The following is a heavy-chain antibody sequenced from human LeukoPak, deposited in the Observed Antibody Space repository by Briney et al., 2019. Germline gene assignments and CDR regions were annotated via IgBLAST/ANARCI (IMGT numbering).Heavy chain of an antibody. Sequence: PSETLSLTCTVSGGFISSYYWSWIRQPPGKGLEWIGYIYYSGSTNYNPSLKSRVTISVDTFKNQFALKLSSVTAADTAVYFCVRSSSPYWYFDLWGRGTLVTVSS. CDR3: VRSSSPYWYFDL. J-gene: IGHJ2*01. V-gene: IGHV4-59*01. D-gene: IGHD6-13*01. CDR1: GGFISSYY. CDR2: IYYSGST.